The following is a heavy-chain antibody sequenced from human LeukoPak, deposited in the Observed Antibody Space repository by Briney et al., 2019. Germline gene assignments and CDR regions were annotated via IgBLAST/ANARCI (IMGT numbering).Heavy chain of an antibody. Sequence: GGSLRLSCTASGFTFSSYWMHWVRQAPGKGLVWVSRINSDGGSTSYADSVKGRFTISRDNAKNTLYLQMNSLRAEDTAVYYCARRIQGMAVYYFDYWGQGTLVTVSS. V-gene: IGHV3-74*01. CDR1: GFTFSSYW. J-gene: IGHJ4*02. CDR2: INSDGGST. D-gene: IGHD5-24*01. CDR3: ARRIQGMAVYYFDY.